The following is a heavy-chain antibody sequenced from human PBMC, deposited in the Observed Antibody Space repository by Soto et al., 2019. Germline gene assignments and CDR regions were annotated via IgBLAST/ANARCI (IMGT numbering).Heavy chain of an antibody. CDR3: AKNIAARDGDWFDP. J-gene: IGHJ5*02. D-gene: IGHD6-6*01. CDR2: ISYDGSNK. V-gene: IGHV3-30*18. CDR1: GFTFSSYG. Sequence: GGSLRLSCAASGFTFSSYGMHWVRQAPGKGLEWVAVISYDGSNKYYADSVKGRFTISRDNSKNTLYLQMNSLRAEDTAVYYCAKNIAARDGDWFDPWGQGTLVTVSS.